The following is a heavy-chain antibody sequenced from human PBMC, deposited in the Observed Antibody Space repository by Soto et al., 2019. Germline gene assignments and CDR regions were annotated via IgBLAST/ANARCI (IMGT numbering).Heavy chain of an antibody. CDR1: GFSVSGWY. CDR3: AREGDARWLDS. J-gene: IGHJ5*01. Sequence: EVQLVESGGDLVQPGGSARLSCAASGFSVSGWYMDRVRQAPGKGLEWVARLKDRSQNYATEYAASVKGRFTVSRHPSQNSIFLQMKSLKIEDTAVYYCAREGDARWLDSWGQGTLVTVS. D-gene: IGHD1-26*01. CDR2: LKDRSQNYAT. V-gene: IGHV3-72*01.